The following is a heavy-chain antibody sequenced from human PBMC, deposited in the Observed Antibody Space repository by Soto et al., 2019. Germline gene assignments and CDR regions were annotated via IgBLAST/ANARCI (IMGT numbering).Heavy chain of an antibody. Sequence: EVQLVESGGGLVQPGGSLRLSCAASGFTFSGYWMSWVRQAPGKGLEWVANIKQDGSEQFYVDSVKGRFTISRDNAKNSRYLQMDSLRAEEAAVYYCAREAVCGQGTTVTVSS. J-gene: IGHJ6*02. CDR2: IKQDGSEQ. CDR3: AREAV. V-gene: IGHV3-7*05. CDR1: GFTFSGYW.